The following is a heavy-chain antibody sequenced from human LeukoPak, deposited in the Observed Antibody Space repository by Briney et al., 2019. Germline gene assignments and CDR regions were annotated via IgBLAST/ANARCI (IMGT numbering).Heavy chain of an antibody. V-gene: IGHV3-30-3*01. CDR2: ISYDGSNK. D-gene: IGHD7-27*01. Sequence: GGSLRLSCAASGFTFRSYAMHWVRQAPGKGLEWVAVISYDGSNKYYADSVKGRFTISRDNSKNTLYLQMNSLRAEDTAVYYCARESLSGAAPYYYYGMDVWGQGTTVTVSS. CDR3: ARESLSGAAPYYYYGMDV. CDR1: GFTFRSYA. J-gene: IGHJ6*02.